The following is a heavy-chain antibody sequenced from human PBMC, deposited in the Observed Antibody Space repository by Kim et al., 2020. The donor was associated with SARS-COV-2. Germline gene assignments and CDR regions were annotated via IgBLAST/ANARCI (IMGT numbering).Heavy chain of an antibody. CDR1: GFTFSDYY. CDR2: ISSSGSTI. D-gene: IGHD5-18*01. J-gene: IGHJ6*04. Sequence: GGSLRLSCAASGFTFSDYYMSWIRQAPGKGLEWVSYISSSGSTIYYADSVKGRFTISRDNAKNSLYLQMNSLRAEDTAVYYCAVDTAMAYYYYYGMDVWGKGTTVTVS. CDR3: AVDTAMAYYYYYGMDV. V-gene: IGHV3-11*01.